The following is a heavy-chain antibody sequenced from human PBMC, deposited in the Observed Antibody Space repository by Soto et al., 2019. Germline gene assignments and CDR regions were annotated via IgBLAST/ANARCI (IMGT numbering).Heavy chain of an antibody. Sequence: GGSLRLSCAASGFTFSDYYMSWIRQAPGKGLEWVSYISSSGSTIYYADSVKGRFTISRDNAKNSLYLQMNSLRAEDTAVYYCASKQLVLGDVFDICGQRTIVTVSS. CDR2: ISSSGSTI. J-gene: IGHJ3*02. D-gene: IGHD6-13*01. CDR3: ASKQLVLGDVFDI. CDR1: GFTFSDYY. V-gene: IGHV3-11*01.